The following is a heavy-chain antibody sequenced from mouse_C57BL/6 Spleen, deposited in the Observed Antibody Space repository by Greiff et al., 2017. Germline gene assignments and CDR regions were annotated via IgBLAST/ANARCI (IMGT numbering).Heavy chain of an antibody. J-gene: IGHJ3*01. CDR3: ARNDGSLFAY. CDR1: GYTFTGYW. D-gene: IGHD2-3*01. V-gene: IGHV1-9*01. Sequence: QVQLQQSGAELMKPGASVKLSCKATGYTFTGYWIEWVKQRPGHGLEWIGEILPGSGCTNYNQKFKGKATFTADTSSNTAYMQLSSLTTEDSAIYYCARNDGSLFAYWGQGTLVTVSA. CDR2: ILPGSGCT.